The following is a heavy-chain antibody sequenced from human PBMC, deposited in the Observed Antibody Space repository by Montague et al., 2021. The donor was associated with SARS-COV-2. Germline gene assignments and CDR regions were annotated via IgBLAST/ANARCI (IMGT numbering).Heavy chain of an antibody. Sequence: TLSLTCTVSGGSISSGSYYWSWIRQPAGKGLEWIGRIYTSGSTNYNPSLKSRVTIPVDTSKNQFSLKLSSVTAADTAVYYCASQVPDFWSGIDYWGQGTLVTVSS. CDR1: GGSISSGSYY. CDR2: IYTSGST. V-gene: IGHV4-61*02. J-gene: IGHJ4*02. D-gene: IGHD3-3*01. CDR3: ASQVPDFWSGIDY.